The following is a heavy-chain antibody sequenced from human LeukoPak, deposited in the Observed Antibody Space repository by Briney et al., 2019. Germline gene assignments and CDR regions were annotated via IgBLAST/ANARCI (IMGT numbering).Heavy chain of an antibody. CDR3: AKGNQDRYDYVDY. Sequence: GGSLRLSCAASGFTFTSAWMSWVRQAPGKGLEWVSDISGGGGPTYNVDSVKGRFTISRDNFKNMLYLQMNSLRVEDTAVYYCAKGNQDRYDYVDYWGQGTLVTVSS. D-gene: IGHD3-16*01. V-gene: IGHV3-23*01. J-gene: IGHJ4*02. CDR1: GFTFTSAW. CDR2: ISGGGGPT.